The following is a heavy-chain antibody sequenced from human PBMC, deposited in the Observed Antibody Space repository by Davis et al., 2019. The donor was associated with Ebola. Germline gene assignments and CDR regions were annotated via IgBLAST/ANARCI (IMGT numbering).Heavy chain of an antibody. V-gene: IGHV3-7*01. CDR1: GFSFSGYW. D-gene: IGHD6-19*01. CDR3: ERCGRYNFDY. Sequence: GGSLRLSCAASGFSFSGYWMTWVRQPPGKGLEWVANIKSDGSQRYYADSVKGRFTISRDKAKNSLYLEMNSLRAEDTAFYYCERCGRYNFDYWGQGILLTVSS. CDR2: IKSDGSQR. J-gene: IGHJ4*02.